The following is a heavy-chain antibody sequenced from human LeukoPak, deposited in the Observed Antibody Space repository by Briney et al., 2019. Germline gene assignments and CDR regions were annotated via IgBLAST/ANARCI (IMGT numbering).Heavy chain of an antibody. J-gene: IGHJ5*02. Sequence: GGSLRLSCAASGFTFRSYGMHWVRQAPGKGLEWEAFVRNDGSNRYYGDSVKGRFTISRDNSKNTLYLQMNSLRAEDTAVYYCARSCSGGNCYADHWGQGTLVTVSS. V-gene: IGHV3-30*02. CDR1: GFTFRSYG. CDR2: VRNDGSNR. CDR3: ARSCSGGNCYADH. D-gene: IGHD2-15*01.